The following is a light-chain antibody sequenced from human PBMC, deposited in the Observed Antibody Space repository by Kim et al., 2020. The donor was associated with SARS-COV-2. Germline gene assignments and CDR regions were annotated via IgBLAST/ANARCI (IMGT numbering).Light chain of an antibody. Sequence: PRKKARITCGGNNIGSKSVHWYQQKPGQAPVLVIYYDSDRPSGIPERFSGSNSGNTATLTISRVEAGDEADYYCQVWDSSSDHPRVFGGGTQLTVL. J-gene: IGLJ3*02. CDR2: YDS. V-gene: IGLV3-21*04. CDR3: QVWDSSSDHPRV. CDR1: NIGSKS.